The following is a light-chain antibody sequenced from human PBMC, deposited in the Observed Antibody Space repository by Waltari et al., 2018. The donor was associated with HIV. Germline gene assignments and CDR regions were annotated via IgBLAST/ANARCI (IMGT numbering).Light chain of an antibody. CDR2: SSN. Sequence: QSMLTQPPSASGTPGQRVTISCSGSSSNIGRNTVNWYQQLPGTAPKLLNYSSNHRPSGVPDRFSGSKSGTSASRAISGLQSEDEADYYGATWDDSLNGRVFGGGTKLTVL. J-gene: IGLJ3*02. V-gene: IGLV1-44*01. CDR3: ATWDDSLNGRV. CDR1: SSNIGRNT.